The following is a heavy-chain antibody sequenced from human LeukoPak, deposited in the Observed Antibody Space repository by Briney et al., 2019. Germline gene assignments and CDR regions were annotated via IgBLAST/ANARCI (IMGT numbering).Heavy chain of an antibody. D-gene: IGHD1-1*01. CDR3: EREGQQLKHFDY. J-gene: IGHJ4*02. V-gene: IGHV1-46*01. CDR2: INPRGDAT. Sequence: ASVKASCKASGNTFIGYWIHWVRQAPGQGLEWMGAINPRGDATIGAQKFQGRVTTTRDTSTSTVYIELSSLRSEDTAVYYCEREGQQLKHFDYWGQGTLVTVSS. CDR1: GNTFIGYW.